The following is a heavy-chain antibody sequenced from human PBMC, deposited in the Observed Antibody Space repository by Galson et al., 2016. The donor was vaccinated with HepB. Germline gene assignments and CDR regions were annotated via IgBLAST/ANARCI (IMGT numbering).Heavy chain of an antibody. Sequence: SVKVSCKASGYTFSSYDITWVRQATGQGLEWMGWMNPNSANTGYAQHFQGRVTMTRASSISTAYMELSSLRSEDTAVYYCAKISLGGYSSGWGGSFDIWGQGTKVTVSS. CDR2: MNPNSANT. CDR3: AKISLGGYSSGWGGSFDI. CDR1: GYTFSSYD. D-gene: IGHD6-19*01. V-gene: IGHV1-8*01. J-gene: IGHJ3*02.